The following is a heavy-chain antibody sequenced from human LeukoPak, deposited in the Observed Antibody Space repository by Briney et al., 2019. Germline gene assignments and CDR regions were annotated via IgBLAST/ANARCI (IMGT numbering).Heavy chain of an antibody. Sequence: GGSLRLSCAASGFTFSTYWMHWVRQAPGKGLVWVSRIKSDGGTNYADSVKGRFTISRDNAKNALYLQMNSLRAEDTAVYFCARDYVYAFDYWGQGTLVTVSS. J-gene: IGHJ4*02. V-gene: IGHV3-74*01. CDR3: ARDYVYAFDY. CDR2: IKSDGGT. D-gene: IGHD2/OR15-2a*01. CDR1: GFTFSTYW.